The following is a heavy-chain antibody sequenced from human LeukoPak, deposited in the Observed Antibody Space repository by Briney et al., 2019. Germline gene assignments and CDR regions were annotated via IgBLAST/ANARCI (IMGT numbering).Heavy chain of an antibody. V-gene: IGHV3-23*01. J-gene: IGHJ6*02. CDR3: AKNGEDYYDSSGYPYGMDV. D-gene: IGHD3-22*01. CDR1: GFTFSSYA. CDR2: ISGSGGST. Sequence: GGSLRLSCAASGFTFSSYAMSWVRQAPGKGLEWVSAISGSGGSTYYADSVKGRLTISRDNSKNTLYLQMNSLRAEDTAVYYCAKNGEDYYDSSGYPYGMDVWGQGTTVTVSS.